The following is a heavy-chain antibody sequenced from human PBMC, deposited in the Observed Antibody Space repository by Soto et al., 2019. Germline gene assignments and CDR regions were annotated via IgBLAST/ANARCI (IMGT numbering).Heavy chain of an antibody. D-gene: IGHD3-10*01. Sequence: QITLKESGPTLVKPTQTLTLTCTFSGFSLSTTAVGVGWIRQPPGKALEWLAIIYWDDDKHYSPSLKSRLTITKDTSKNQVVLTMTNMDPVDTATYYCARLRWFGYLLPPDHWGQGTLVTVSS. CDR1: GFSLSTTAVG. CDR3: ARLRWFGYLLPPDH. CDR2: IYWDDDK. V-gene: IGHV2-5*02. J-gene: IGHJ5*02.